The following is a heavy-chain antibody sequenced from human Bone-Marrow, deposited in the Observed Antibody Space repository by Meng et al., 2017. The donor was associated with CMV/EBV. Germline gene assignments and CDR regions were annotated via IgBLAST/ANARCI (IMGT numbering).Heavy chain of an antibody. D-gene: IGHD1-26*01. CDR3: ARVLYSGSYSDY. Sequence: GESLKISCAASGFTFSDYYMSWIRQAPGKGLEWVSYISSSGSTIYYADSVKGRFTISRDNAKNSLYLQMNSLRAEDTAVYYCARVLYSGSYSDYWGQGTLVTVSS. CDR1: GFTFSDYY. J-gene: IGHJ4*02. V-gene: IGHV3-11*01. CDR2: ISSSGSTI.